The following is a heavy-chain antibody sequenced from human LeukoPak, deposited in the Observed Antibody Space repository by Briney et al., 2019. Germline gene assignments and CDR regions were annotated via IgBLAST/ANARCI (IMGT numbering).Heavy chain of an antibody. CDR2: IGGSGGST. J-gene: IGHJ5*02. CDR1: GFTFSSYA. D-gene: IGHD3-22*01. CDR3: AKAVYRDYYDSSGYPTDNWFDP. Sequence: GGSLRLSCAASGFTFSSYAMSWVRQAPGKGLEWVSAIGGSGGSTYYADSVKGRFTISRDNSKNTLYLQMNSLRAEDTAVYYCAKAVYRDYYDSSGYPTDNWFDPWGQGTLVTVSS. V-gene: IGHV3-23*01.